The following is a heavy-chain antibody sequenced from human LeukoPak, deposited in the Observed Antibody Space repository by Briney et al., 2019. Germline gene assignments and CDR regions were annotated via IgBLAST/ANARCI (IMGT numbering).Heavy chain of an antibody. J-gene: IGHJ4*02. D-gene: IGHD3-16*02. Sequence: GRSLRLSCAASGFTFSSYGMHWVRQAADKGLEWVAVISYDGSNKYYADSVKGRFTISRDNSKNTLYLQMNSLRAEDTAVYYCAKDYLLNWGQGTLVTVSS. CDR1: GFTFSSYG. CDR2: ISYDGSNK. V-gene: IGHV3-30*18. CDR3: AKDYLLN.